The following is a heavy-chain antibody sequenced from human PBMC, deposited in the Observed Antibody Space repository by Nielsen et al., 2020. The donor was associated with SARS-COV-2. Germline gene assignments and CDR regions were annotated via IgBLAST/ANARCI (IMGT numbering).Heavy chain of an antibody. Sequence: GESLKISCAASGFTFTNFGMHWVRQSPTKGLEWVAMISYDGSIKNYRDSVKGRFSISRDSSKNTLYLQMSSLRAEDTAVYYCVKGWVGTAGYWGQGTLVTVSS. J-gene: IGHJ4*02. CDR1: GFTFTNFG. CDR3: VKGWVGTAGY. V-gene: IGHV3-30*18. D-gene: IGHD1-1*01. CDR2: ISYDGSIK.